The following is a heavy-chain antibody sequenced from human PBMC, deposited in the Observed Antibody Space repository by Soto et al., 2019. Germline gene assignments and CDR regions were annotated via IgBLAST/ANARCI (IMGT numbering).Heavy chain of an antibody. D-gene: IGHD6-19*01. V-gene: IGHV3-30*03. J-gene: IGHJ6*02. Sequence: QVQLVESGGGVLQPGRSLRLSCAASGFTFSDYDMHWVRQAPGKGLEWVAVISGDGTNKNYADSVKGRFTISRDNSKNTLYLQMNSLRAEDTAVYYCAREAVAGTTGYGMDVWGQGTTVTVS. CDR2: ISGDGTNK. CDR1: GFTFSDYD. CDR3: AREAVAGTTGYGMDV.